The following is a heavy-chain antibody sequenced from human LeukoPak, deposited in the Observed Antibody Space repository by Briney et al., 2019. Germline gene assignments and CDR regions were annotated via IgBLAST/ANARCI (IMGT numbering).Heavy chain of an antibody. Sequence: GGSLRLSCAASGFTANSNYMSWVRQAPGKGLEWVSNIYSGGSTYYADSVKGRFTISRDNSKNTLYLQMNSLRAEDTAVYYCARDHDWFDPWGQGTLVTVSS. J-gene: IGHJ5*02. CDR1: GFTANSNY. CDR3: ARDHDWFDP. CDR2: IYSGGST. V-gene: IGHV3-53*01.